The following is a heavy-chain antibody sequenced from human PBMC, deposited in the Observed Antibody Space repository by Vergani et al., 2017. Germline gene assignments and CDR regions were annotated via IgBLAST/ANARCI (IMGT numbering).Heavy chain of an antibody. CDR1: GFTFSTYW. Sequence: EVKLVESGGGLVQPGGSLRLSCAASGFTFSTYWMSWVRQAPGKGLEWVANIKQDGSEKNYVDSVKGRFTISRDNAKNSLYLQMNSLSAEDTAVYYCAREGQLGFYYFDYWGQGTLVTVSS. J-gene: IGHJ4*02. CDR2: IKQDGSEK. CDR3: AREGQLGFYYFDY. D-gene: IGHD1-1*01. V-gene: IGHV3-7*03.